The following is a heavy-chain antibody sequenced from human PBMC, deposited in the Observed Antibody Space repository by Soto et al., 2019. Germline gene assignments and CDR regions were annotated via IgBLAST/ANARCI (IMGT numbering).Heavy chain of an antibody. CDR2: IIPIFGTV. V-gene: IGHV1-69*12. CDR1: GGTFSNYP. J-gene: IGHJ2*01. Sequence: QVQLVQSGAEVKKPGSSVKVSCKASGGTFSNYPISWVRQAPGQGLEWMGGIIPIFGTVNYAQKFQGRVTITADESTSTAYMELSSLRSEDTAVYYCARGNHXXLQLWYFDLWGRGTLVTVSS. D-gene: IGHD5-12*01. CDR3: ARGNHXXLQLWYFDL.